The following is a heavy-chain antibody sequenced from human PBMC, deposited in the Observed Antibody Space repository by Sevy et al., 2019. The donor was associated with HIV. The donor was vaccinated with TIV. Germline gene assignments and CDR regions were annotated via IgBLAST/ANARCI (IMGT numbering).Heavy chain of an antibody. CDR3: AKEGYYYDSHSADWFDP. Sequence: GGSLRLSCSASGFNISPYALHWVRQTPGKGLQWLAVISKDGTNKEYADFVKGRFSLSRDKSKNTSYLQMSNLRPEDTAVYYCAKEGYYYDSHSADWFDPWGQGTLVTVSS. V-gene: IGHV3-30*04. J-gene: IGHJ5*02. CDR1: GFNISPYA. D-gene: IGHD3-22*01. CDR2: ISKDGTNK.